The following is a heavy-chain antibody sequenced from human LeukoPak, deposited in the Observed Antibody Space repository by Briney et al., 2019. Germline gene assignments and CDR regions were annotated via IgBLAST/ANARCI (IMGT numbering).Heavy chain of an antibody. J-gene: IGHJ3*02. CDR3: AGEDNSSGYRPFDI. CDR2: INPNNGGT. CDR1: GYTFTGYY. V-gene: IGHV1-2*06. D-gene: IGHD3-22*01. Sequence: ASVKVSCKASGYTFTGYYIHWVRQAPGQGLDWMGRINPNNGGTNYAQKFQGRVTMTRDMSMSTAYMKLSRLRSDDTAVYYCAGEDNSSGYRPFDIWGQGTMVTVPS.